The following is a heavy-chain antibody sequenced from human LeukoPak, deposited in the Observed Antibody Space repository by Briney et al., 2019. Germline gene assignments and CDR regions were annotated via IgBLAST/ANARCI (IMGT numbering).Heavy chain of an antibody. J-gene: IGHJ4*02. V-gene: IGHV3-30*02. CDR2: IRFDGSNVGSNV. CDR3: ARYSGDYGGNIYFFDY. CDR1: GFTFSSYG. Sequence: GGSLRLSCAASGFTFSSYGMHWVRQAPGKGLEWVAFIRFDGSNVGSNVYYADSVEGRFTISRDNSKNTLYLQMNSVRAEDTAVYYCARYSGDYGGNIYFFDYWGQGTLVTVSS. D-gene: IGHD4-23*01.